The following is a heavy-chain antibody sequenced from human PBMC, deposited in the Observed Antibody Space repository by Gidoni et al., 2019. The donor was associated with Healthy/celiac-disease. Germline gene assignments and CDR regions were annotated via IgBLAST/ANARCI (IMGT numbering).Heavy chain of an antibody. CDR1: GFTFSSYW. V-gene: IGHV3-7*01. CDR3: ARDKYSSGWFLYFDY. D-gene: IGHD6-19*01. J-gene: IGHJ4*02. CDR2: IKQAGREK. Sequence: CPASGFTFSSYWRSWVLQAPGKGLEWVANIKQAGREKYYVDSVKGRFTISRDNAKNSLYLQMNSLRAEDTAVYYCARDKYSSGWFLYFDYWGQGTLVTVSS.